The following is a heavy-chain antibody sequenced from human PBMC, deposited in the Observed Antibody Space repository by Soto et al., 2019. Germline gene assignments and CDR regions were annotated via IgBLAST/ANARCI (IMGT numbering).Heavy chain of an antibody. CDR2: ISASGGST. CDR1: GFSITSFA. CDR3: AKVLSTGSVSGALGY. V-gene: IGHV3-23*01. D-gene: IGHD2-8*02. Sequence: GGSLRLSCVASGFSITSFAMSWVRQAPGKGLEWASAISASGGSTYADSVKGRFTISRDNSKNTLYLQMNSLRVEDTAVYYCAKVLSTGSVSGALGYWSQRARGRVSS. J-gene: IGHJ4*02.